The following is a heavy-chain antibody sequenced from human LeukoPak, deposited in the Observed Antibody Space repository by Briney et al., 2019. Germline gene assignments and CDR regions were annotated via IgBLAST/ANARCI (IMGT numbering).Heavy chain of an antibody. CDR3: ARRVVTPGFYGMDV. CDR2: IIPIFGTA. D-gene: IGHD4-23*01. Sequence: GASVKVSCKASGGTFSSHAISWVRQAPGQGLEWVGGIIPIFGTANYAQKFQGRVTITADESTSTAYMELSSLRSEDTAVYYCARRVVTPGFYGMDVWGQRTTVTVSS. J-gene: IGHJ6*02. V-gene: IGHV1-69*13. CDR1: GGTFSSHA.